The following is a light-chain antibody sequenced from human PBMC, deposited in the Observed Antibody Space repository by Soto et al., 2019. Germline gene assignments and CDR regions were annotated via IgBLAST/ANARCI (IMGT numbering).Light chain of an antibody. J-gene: IGLJ1*01. CDR2: EVS. Sequence: QSALTQPASVSGSPGQSITISCTGTSSDVGGYNYVSWHQQHPGKAPKLMIYEVSNRPSGVSNRFSGSKSGNTASLTISGLQAEDEADYYCSSYTSSSNYVFGTGTKVTVL. CDR3: SSYTSSSNYV. CDR1: SSDVGGYNY. V-gene: IGLV2-14*01.